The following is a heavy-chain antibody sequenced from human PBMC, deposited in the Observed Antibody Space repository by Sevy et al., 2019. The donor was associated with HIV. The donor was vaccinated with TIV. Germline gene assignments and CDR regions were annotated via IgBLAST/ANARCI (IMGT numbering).Heavy chain of an antibody. CDR2: ISAYNGNT. D-gene: IGHD3-3*01. J-gene: IGHJ5*02. CDR3: ASDHRFWSGYYTTGPWFDP. Sequence: ASVKVSCKASGYTFTSYGISWVRQAPGQGLEWMGWISAYNGNTNYAQKLQGRVTMTTDTSTSTAYMELRSLRSDDTAVYYCASDHRFWSGYYTTGPWFDPWGQGTLVTVSS. V-gene: IGHV1-18*04. CDR1: GYTFTSYG.